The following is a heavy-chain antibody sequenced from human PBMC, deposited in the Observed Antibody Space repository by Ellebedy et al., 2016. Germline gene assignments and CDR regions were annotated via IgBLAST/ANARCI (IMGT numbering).Heavy chain of an antibody. D-gene: IGHD5-18*01. CDR3: ARGLYSYGYGLFDY. Sequence: SETLSLXCTVSGGSISSSSYYWSWIRQPPGKGLEWIGYIYYSGSTNYNPSLKSRVTISVDTSKNQFSLKLSSVTAADTAVYYCARGLYSYGYGLFDYWGQGTLVTVSS. CDR1: GGSISSSSYY. J-gene: IGHJ4*02. CDR2: IYYSGST. V-gene: IGHV4-61*01.